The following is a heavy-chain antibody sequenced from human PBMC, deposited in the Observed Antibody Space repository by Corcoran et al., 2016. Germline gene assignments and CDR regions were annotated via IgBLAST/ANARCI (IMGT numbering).Heavy chain of an antibody. D-gene: IGHD6-19*01. Sequence: QLQLQESGPGLVKPSETLSLTCTVSGGSISSSSYYWGWIRQPPGKGLEWIGSIYYSGSTYYNPSLKSRVTISVDTSKNQFSLKLSSVTAADTAVYYCASSSGFTTWYYYYGMDVWGQGTTVTVSS. CDR3: ASSSGFTTWYYYYGMDV. J-gene: IGHJ6*02. CDR1: GGSISSSSYY. V-gene: IGHV4-39*07. CDR2: IYYSGST.